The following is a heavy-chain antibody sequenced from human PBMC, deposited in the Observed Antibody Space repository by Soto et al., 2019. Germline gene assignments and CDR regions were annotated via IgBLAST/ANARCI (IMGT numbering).Heavy chain of an antibody. V-gene: IGHV3-23*01. J-gene: IGHJ4*02. D-gene: IGHD2-15*01. CDR3: AKDQEDIVVVVAATWDY. Sequence: GGSLRLSCAASGSTFSSYAMSWVRQAPGKGLEWVSAISGSGGSTYYADSVKGRFTISRDNSKNTLYLQMNSLRAEDTAVYYCAKDQEDIVVVVAATWDYWGQGTLVTVSS. CDR2: ISGSGGST. CDR1: GSTFSSYA.